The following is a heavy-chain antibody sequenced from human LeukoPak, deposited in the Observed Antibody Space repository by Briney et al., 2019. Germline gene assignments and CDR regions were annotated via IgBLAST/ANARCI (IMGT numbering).Heavy chain of an antibody. Sequence: ASVKVSCKASGYTFTGYFLNWVRQAPGQGLEWVGWINPNSGATNYAPKFQGRVTMTRDTSITTAYMELSSLRSDDTAVYYCAIKFVVPAALDYWGPGTVVTVSS. V-gene: IGHV1-2*02. CDR1: GYTFTGYF. CDR2: INPNSGAT. CDR3: AIKFVVPAALDY. J-gene: IGHJ4*02. D-gene: IGHD2-2*01.